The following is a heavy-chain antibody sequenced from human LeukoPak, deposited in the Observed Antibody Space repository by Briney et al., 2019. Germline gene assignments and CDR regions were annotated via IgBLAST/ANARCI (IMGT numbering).Heavy chain of an antibody. CDR1: GGSISSYY. CDR2: IYYSGST. Sequence: SETLSLTCTVSGGSISSYYWSWIRQPPGKGLEWIGYIYYSGSTNYNPSLKSRVTISVDTSKNRFSLKLSSVTAADTAVYYCASTPAAGYYNWFDPWGQGTLVTVSS. D-gene: IGHD6-13*01. V-gene: IGHV4-59*08. CDR3: ASTPAAGYYNWFDP. J-gene: IGHJ5*02.